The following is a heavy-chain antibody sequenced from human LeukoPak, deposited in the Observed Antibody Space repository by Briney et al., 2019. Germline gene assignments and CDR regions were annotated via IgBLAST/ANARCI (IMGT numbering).Heavy chain of an antibody. V-gene: IGHV3-30-3*01. Sequence: GRSLRLSCAASGFTFNNYAMHWVRQAPGKGLEWVAVISYDESNKYYGDSVKGRFTISRDNSKNTLYLQMNSLRAEDTAVYYCVRTTAVITSVDYWGQGALVTVSS. CDR2: ISYDESNK. CDR3: VRTTAVITSVDY. CDR1: GFTFNNYA. J-gene: IGHJ4*02. D-gene: IGHD2-21*02.